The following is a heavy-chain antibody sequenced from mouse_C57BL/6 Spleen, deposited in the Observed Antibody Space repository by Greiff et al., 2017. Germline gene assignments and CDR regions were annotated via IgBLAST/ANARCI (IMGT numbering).Heavy chain of an antibody. D-gene: IGHD2-5*01. V-gene: IGHV1-80*01. CDR2: IYPGDGYT. J-gene: IGHJ3*01. CDR1: GYAFSSYW. CDR3: ARESSNYPFAY. Sequence: QVQLQQSGAELVKPGASVKISCKASGYAFSSYWMNWVKQRPGKGLEWIGQIYPGDGYTNYNGKFKGKATLNADKSSSTAYMKLSGLPSEASAVYCSARESSNYPFAYWGQGTLVTVSA.